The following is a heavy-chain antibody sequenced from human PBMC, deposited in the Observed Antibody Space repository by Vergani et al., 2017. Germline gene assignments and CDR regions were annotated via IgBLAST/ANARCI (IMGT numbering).Heavy chain of an antibody. J-gene: IGHJ5*02. CDR1: AFTFNQYG. V-gene: IGHV3-33*01. D-gene: IGHD1-14*01. Sequence: QVQLVESGGGVVQPGRSLRLSCAASAFTFNQYGMHWVRQAPGKGLEWVAVTWYDGNNKQYADSVKGRFTISRDNSKSTMYLQMNSLRDEDTGVYYCARDLRLLYNRFDPWGQGTLVTVSS. CDR2: TWYDGNNK. CDR3: ARDLRLLYNRFDP.